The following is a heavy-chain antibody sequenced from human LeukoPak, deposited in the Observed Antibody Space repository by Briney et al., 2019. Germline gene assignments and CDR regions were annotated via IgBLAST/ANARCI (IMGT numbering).Heavy chain of an antibody. CDR3: ASPNLYSGYDYYFDY. D-gene: IGHD5-12*01. J-gene: IGHJ4*02. CDR2: IYYSGST. CDR1: GGSISSSSYY. V-gene: IGHV4-39*01. Sequence: PSETLSLTCTVPGGSISSSSYYWGWIRQPPGKGLEWIGSIYYSGSTYYNPSLKSRVTISVDTSKNQFSLKLSSVTAADTAVYYCASPNLYSGYDYYFDYWGQGTLVTVSS.